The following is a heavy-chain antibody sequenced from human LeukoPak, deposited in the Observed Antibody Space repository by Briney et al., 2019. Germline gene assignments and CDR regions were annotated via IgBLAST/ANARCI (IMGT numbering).Heavy chain of an antibody. CDR2: IYSGGST. J-gene: IGHJ4*02. D-gene: IGHD6-13*01. V-gene: IGHV3-66*01. CDR1: GFNVSSNY. CDR3: ARVDSRTAQFDY. Sequence: GGSLRLSCAVSGFNVSSNYFNWVRQAPGKGPEWVSVIYSGGSTYYADSVKGRFTISRDNSKNTLYLQMNSLRAEDTAVYHCARVDSRTAQFDYWGQGTLVTVSS.